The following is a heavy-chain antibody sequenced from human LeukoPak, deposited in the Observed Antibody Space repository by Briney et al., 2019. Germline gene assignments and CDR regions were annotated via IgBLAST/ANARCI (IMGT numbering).Heavy chain of an antibody. CDR2: ISTAGDP. Sequence: PGGPLRLSCTASGFTFSSYDMHWVRPDKGKGLEWVSAISTAGDPYYLGSVKGRFTISRENAKNSFYLQMNSLRAGDTAVYYCAGQARPGSAEGAFDIWGQETMVTVSS. J-gene: IGHJ3*02. CDR1: GFTFSSYD. D-gene: IGHD2-2*01. V-gene: IGHV3-13*05. CDR3: AGQARPGSAEGAFDI.